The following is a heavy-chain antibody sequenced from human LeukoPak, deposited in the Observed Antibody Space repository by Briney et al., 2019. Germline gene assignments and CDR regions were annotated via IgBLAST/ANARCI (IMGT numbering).Heavy chain of an antibody. CDR1: GGSINSGGYY. CDR3: ARGNSSSWPLDY. V-gene: IGHV4-61*02. CDR2: IYTSGIT. J-gene: IGHJ4*02. D-gene: IGHD6-13*01. Sequence: SQTLSLTCTVSGGSINSGGYYWAWIRQPAGKGLEWIGRIYTSGITNYNPSLKSRVTISLDTSKNQFSLKLTSVTAADTAVYYCARGNSSSWPLDYWGQGTLVTVSS.